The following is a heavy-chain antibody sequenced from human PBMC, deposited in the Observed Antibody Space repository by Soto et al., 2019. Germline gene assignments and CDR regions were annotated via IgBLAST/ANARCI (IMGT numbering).Heavy chain of an antibody. CDR1: GVSISSSSYY. J-gene: IGHJ5*02. V-gene: IGHV4-39*01. CDR3: ARLQNWFDP. D-gene: IGHD1-1*01. Sequence: SETLSLTCTVSGVSISSSSYYWGWIRQPPGKGLEWIGSIYYSGSTYYNPSLKSRVTISVDTSKNQFSLKLSSVTAADTAVYYCARLQNWFDPWGQGTLVTVSS. CDR2: IYYSGST.